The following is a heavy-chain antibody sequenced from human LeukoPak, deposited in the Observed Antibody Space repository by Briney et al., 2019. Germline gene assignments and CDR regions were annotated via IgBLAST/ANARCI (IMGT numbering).Heavy chain of an antibody. CDR2: MFYSGRT. J-gene: IGHJ4*02. V-gene: IGHV4-39*07. CDR1: GGSISSSSYY. D-gene: IGHD7-27*01. Sequence: SETLSLTCTVSGGSISSSSYYWGWIRQPPGKGLEWIGTMFYSGRTYYNPSLKSRLTISVDTSKNQFSLKVTSVTAADTAVYYCARGSTGAWDYWGQGTLVTVSS. CDR3: ARGSTGAWDY.